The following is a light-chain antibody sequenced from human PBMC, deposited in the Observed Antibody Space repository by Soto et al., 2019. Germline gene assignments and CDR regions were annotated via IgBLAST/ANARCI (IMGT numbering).Light chain of an antibody. J-gene: IGKJ4*01. Sequence: DIQMTQSPSTLSASVGDRVTITCRASETISSWLAWYQQKPGKAPKLLIYKASSLESGVPSWFSGSGSGTEFTLTISSLQPDDVATYYCQQYNCYPLTFGGGTKVEIK. CDR1: ETISSW. CDR3: QQYNCYPLT. CDR2: KAS. V-gene: IGKV1-5*03.